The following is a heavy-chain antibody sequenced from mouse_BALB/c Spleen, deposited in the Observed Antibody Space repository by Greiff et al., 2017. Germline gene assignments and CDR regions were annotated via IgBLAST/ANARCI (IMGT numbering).Heavy chain of an antibody. CDR3: ARGAVIYAMDY. V-gene: IGHV1-54*03. Sequence: VQLQQSGAELVRPGTSVKVSCKASGYAFTNYLIEWVKQRPGQGLEWIGVINPGSGGTNYNEKFKGKATLTADKSSSTAYMQLSSLTSDDSAVYFCARGAVIYAMDYWGQGTSVTVSS. D-gene: IGHD2-13*01. J-gene: IGHJ4*01. CDR2: INPGSGGT. CDR1: GYAFTNYL.